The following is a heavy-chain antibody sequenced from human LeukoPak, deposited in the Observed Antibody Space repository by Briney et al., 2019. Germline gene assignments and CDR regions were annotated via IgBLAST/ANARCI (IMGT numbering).Heavy chain of an antibody. Sequence: GGSLRLSCAASGFTSSSQGMHWVRQAPGKGLEWVALIWYDGGNKYYADSVKGRFTISRDNSKNTLYLQMNSLRAEDTAVYYCARGYDTSGYYHDYWGQGTLVTVSS. J-gene: IGHJ4*02. D-gene: IGHD3-22*01. CDR1: GFTSSSQG. CDR2: IWYDGGNK. CDR3: ARGYDTSGYYHDY. V-gene: IGHV3-33*01.